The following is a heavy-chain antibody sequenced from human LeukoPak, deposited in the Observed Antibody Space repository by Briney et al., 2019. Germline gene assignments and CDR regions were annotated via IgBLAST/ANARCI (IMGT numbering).Heavy chain of an antibody. CDR1: GGSFSGYY. CDR3: ASIGCSSTSCYHNWFDP. V-gene: IGHV4-34*01. Sequence: PSETLSLTCAVYGGSFSGYYWSWIRQPPGKGQEWIGEINHSGSTNYNPSLQSRVTISGDTSKNQFSLKLSSVTAADTAVYYCASIGCSSTSCYHNWFDPWGQGTLVTVSS. D-gene: IGHD2-2*01. J-gene: IGHJ5*02. CDR2: INHSGST.